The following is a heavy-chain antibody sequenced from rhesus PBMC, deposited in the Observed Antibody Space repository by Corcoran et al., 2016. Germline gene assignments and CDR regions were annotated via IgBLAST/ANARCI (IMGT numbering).Heavy chain of an antibody. V-gene: IGHV4-80*01. CDR3: ARYSYDYVPPDH. D-gene: IGHD3-40*01. Sequence: QVQLQESGPGLVKPSETLSLTCAVPSGPFSDVLWSWRPQSPGMGLEWIGEIRGDEVDTIYNPSLKSRVTISRDASKTQFSLKLTSVTAADTAVYYCARYSYDYVPPDHWGQGVLVTVSS. CDR1: SGPFSDVL. J-gene: IGHJ4*01. CDR2: IRGDEVDT.